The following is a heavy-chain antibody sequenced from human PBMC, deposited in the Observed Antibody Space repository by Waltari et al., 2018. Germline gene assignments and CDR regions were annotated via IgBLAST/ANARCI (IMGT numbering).Heavy chain of an antibody. CDR1: GGSISSGSYY. J-gene: IGHJ5*02. CDR3: ARGQPYEP. V-gene: IGHV4-61*09. Sequence: QVQLQASGPGLVKPSQTLSLTCTVSGGSISSGSYYWSWIRQPAGKGLEWIGYIYTSGITNYNPSLKGRVTISVDTSKNQFSLKLSAVTAADTAVYYCARGQPYEPWGQGTLVIVSS. CDR2: IYTSGIT.